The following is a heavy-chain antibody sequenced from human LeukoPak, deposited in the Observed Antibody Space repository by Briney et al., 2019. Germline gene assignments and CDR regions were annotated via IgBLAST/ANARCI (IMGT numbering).Heavy chain of an antibody. CDR2: IIPILGIA. CDR1: GGTFSSYA. D-gene: IGHD6-19*01. V-gene: IGHV1-69*04. J-gene: IGHJ5*02. Sequence: AASVKVSCKASGGTFSSYAISWVRQAPGQGLEWMGRIIPILGIANYAQKFQGRVTITADKSTSTAYMELSSLRSEDTAVYYCARSVGRALYSSGCNNRFDPWGQGTLVTVSS. CDR3: ARSVGRALYSSGCNNRFDP.